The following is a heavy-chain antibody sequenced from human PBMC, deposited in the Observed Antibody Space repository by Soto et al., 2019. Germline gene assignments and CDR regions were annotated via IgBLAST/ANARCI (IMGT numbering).Heavy chain of an antibody. CDR1: GGSINSYC. CDR2: IFDSGNA. Sequence: PSETLSLTCTVSGGSINSYCWSWIRQPPGKGLEWIAYIFDSGNANYNPSLKSRVTISVDTSKNQFSLKLTSVTAADTAVYYCARHRRTTVAKFYFDNWGQGALVNVSS. V-gene: IGHV4-59*08. D-gene: IGHD4-4*01. J-gene: IGHJ4*02. CDR3: ARHRRTTVAKFYFDN.